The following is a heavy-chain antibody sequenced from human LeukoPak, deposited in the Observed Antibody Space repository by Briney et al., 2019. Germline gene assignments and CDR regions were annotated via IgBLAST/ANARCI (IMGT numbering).Heavy chain of an antibody. D-gene: IGHD3-3*01. V-gene: IGHV3-23*01. CDR2: ISGSGGST. CDR3: AKVPVFSVTISEVVTDDAFDI. Sequence: GGFLRLSCAASGFTFSSYAMSWVRQAPGKGLEWVSAISGSGGSTYYADSVKGRFTISRDNSKNTVYLQMNSLRAEDTAVYYCAKVPVFSVTISEVVTDDAFDIWGQGTIVTVSS. CDR1: GFTFSSYA. J-gene: IGHJ3*02.